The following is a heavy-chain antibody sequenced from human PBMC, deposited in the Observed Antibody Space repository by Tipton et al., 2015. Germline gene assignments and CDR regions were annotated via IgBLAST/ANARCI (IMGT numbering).Heavy chain of an antibody. Sequence: TLSLTCTVSGGSLSSGSYYWSSIRQHPGKGPEWIGYICYRVTTRYNPSLKSRVTISVDTSKNQFSLELTSVTAADTAVYYCARDSTGVTAYESWGQGTLVAVSS. CDR1: GGSLSSGSYY. V-gene: IGHV4-31*03. J-gene: IGHJ4*02. CDR2: ICYRVTT. CDR3: ARDSTGVTAYES. D-gene: IGHD2-21*02.